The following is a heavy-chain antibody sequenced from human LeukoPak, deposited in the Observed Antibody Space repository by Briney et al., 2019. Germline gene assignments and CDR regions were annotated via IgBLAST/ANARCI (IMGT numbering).Heavy chain of an antibody. CDR2: IDSISSTI. CDR1: GLTFRSYS. V-gene: IGHV3-48*04. CDR3: ATGPFDY. J-gene: IGHJ4*02. D-gene: IGHD3-10*01. Sequence: GGSLRLSCAASGLTFRSYSMNWVRQTPGKGLEWVSYIDSISSTIYYADSVKGRFTISRDNAKNSLYLQMNSLRAEDTAVYYCATGPFDYWGQGTLVTVSS.